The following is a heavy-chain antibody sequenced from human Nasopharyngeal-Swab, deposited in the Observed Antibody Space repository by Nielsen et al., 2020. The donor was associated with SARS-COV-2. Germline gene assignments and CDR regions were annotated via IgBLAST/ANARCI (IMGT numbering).Heavy chain of an antibody. CDR1: GFTFSNYW. J-gene: IGHJ4*02. CDR3: ARTLGGYYYFDY. CDR2: IKGDGSRT. V-gene: IGHV3-74*03. Sequence: GGSLRLSCAASGFTFSNYWMHWVRQAPGKGLVWVSRIKGDGSRTQYAESVKGRFTISRDNSKNTLYLQMNSLRAEDTAVYYCARTLGGYYYFDYWGQGTLVTVSS. D-gene: IGHD3-22*01.